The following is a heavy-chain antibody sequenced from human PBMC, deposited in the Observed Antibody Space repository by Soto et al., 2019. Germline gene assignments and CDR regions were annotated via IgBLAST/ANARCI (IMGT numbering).Heavy chain of an antibody. J-gene: IGHJ3*01. Sequence: ESGGGLVQPGGSLRLSCAASGFTFSRSEMYWVRQAPGKGLEWISYIHPGGQTIFYAESVKGRFTISRDNAKHSVYLQMNSLRAEDTAVYYCARRGSRWGRGTKVTVSS. CDR1: GFTFSRSE. CDR3: ARRGSR. D-gene: IGHD2-15*01. CDR2: IHPGGQTI. V-gene: IGHV3-48*03.